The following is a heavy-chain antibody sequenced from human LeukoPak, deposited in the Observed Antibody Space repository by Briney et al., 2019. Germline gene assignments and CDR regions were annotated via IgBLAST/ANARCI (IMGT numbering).Heavy chain of an antibody. CDR1: GGTFSSYA. CDR3: ARVSRDHAFDI. CDR2: FIPILGIA. V-gene: IGHV1-69*04. J-gene: IGHJ3*02. Sequence: GASVKVSCKASGGTFSSYAISWVRQAPAQGLEWMGRFIPILGIANYAQKFQGRVTITADKSTSTAYMELSSLRSEDTAVYYCARVSRDHAFDIWGQGTMVTVSS.